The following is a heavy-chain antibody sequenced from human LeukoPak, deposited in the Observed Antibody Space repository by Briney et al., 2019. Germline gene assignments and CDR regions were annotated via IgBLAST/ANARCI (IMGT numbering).Heavy chain of an antibody. V-gene: IGHV4-4*02. D-gene: IGHD6-13*01. Sequence: SETLSLTCAVSGGSISSSNWWSWVRQPPGKGLEWIGEIYHSGSTNYNPSLKSRVTISVDKSKNQFSLKLSSVTAADTAVYYCAREAHARKQQQLVAMEAAAFDYWGQGTLVTVSS. J-gene: IGHJ4*02. CDR1: GGSISSSNW. CDR3: AREAHARKQQQLVAMEAAAFDY. CDR2: IYHSGST.